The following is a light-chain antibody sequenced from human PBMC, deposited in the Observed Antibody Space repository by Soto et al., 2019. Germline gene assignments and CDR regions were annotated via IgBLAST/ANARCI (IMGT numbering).Light chain of an antibody. CDR2: DVS. J-gene: IGLJ1*01. CDR1: SSDVAAYNY. Sequence: QSALTQPASVSGSPGQSITISCTGTSSDVAAYNYVSWYQQHPGKAPKLMVYDVSNRPSVVSNRFSGSKSGNTASLTISGLQAEDEADYYCSSYTSGGNYVFGTGTKVTVL. V-gene: IGLV2-14*03. CDR3: SSYTSGGNYV.